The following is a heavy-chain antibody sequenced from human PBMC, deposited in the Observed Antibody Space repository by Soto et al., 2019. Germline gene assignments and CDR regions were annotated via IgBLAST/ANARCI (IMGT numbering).Heavy chain of an antibody. Sequence: GGSLRLSCAASGFTFSSYAMSWVRQAPGKGLEWVSAISGSGGSTYYADSVKGRFTISRDNSKNTLYLQMNSLRAEDTAVYYCAKDGSGGITIFGVVITPDYYYMDVWGKGTTVTVSS. V-gene: IGHV3-23*01. CDR3: AKDGSGGITIFGVVITPDYYYMDV. J-gene: IGHJ6*03. CDR2: ISGSGGST. D-gene: IGHD3-3*01. CDR1: GFTFSSYA.